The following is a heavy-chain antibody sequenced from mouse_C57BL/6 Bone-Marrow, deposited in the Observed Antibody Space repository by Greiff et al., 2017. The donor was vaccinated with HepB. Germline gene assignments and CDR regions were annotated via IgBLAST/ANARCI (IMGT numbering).Heavy chain of an antibody. CDR2: ISSGSSTI. D-gene: IGHD2-4*01. CDR1: GFTFSDYG. CDR3: ARPMIRAWFAY. V-gene: IGHV5-17*01. J-gene: IGHJ3*01. Sequence: EVMLVESGGGLVKPGGSLKLSCAASGFTFSDYGMHWVRQAPEKGLEWVAYISSGSSTIYYADTVKCRFTISRDNAKNTLFLQMTSLRSEDTAMYYCARPMIRAWFAYWGQGTLVTVSA.